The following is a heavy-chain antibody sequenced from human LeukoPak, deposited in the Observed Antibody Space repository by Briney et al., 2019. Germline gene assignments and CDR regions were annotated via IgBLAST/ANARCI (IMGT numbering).Heavy chain of an antibody. Sequence: SETLSLTCTVSGGSISSYYWSWLRQPPGKGLEWLGYIYYSGSTNYNPSLKSRVTISVDTSKNPFSLKLSSVTAADTAVYYCARVGYYDSSGYVNWFDPWGQGTLVTVSS. CDR3: ARVGYYDSSGYVNWFDP. D-gene: IGHD3-22*01. CDR1: GGSISSYY. J-gene: IGHJ5*02. V-gene: IGHV4-59*01. CDR2: IYYSGST.